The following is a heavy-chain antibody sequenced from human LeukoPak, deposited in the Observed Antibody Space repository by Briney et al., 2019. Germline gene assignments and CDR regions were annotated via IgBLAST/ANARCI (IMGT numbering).Heavy chain of an antibody. J-gene: IGHJ4*02. CDR2: IYPGDSDT. D-gene: IGHD6-19*01. CDR3: ARQASYSSGWYNLDY. CDR1: GYSFTSSW. V-gene: IGHV5-51*01. Sequence: GESLKISCKGSGYSFTSSWIGWVRQMPGKGLEWMGIIYPGDSDTRYSPSFQGQVTISADKSISTAYLQWSSLKASDTAMYYCARQASYSSGWYNLDYWGQGTLVTVSS.